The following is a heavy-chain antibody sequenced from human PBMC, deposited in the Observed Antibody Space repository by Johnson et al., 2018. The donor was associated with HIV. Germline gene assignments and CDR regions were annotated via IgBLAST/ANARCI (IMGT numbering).Heavy chain of an antibody. CDR2: ISSSGSNK. V-gene: IGHV3-11*04. D-gene: IGHD1-14*01. J-gene: IGHJ3*02. CDR1: GFTFSDHY. CDR3: ARGFHRGGAFDI. Sequence: QVQLVESGGGLVQPGGSLRLSCAASGFTFSDHYMDWVRQAPGKGLEWVSYISSSGSNKYYADSVKGRFTISRDNSKNTLYLQMNSLRAEDTAVYYCARGFHRGGAFDIWGQGTMVTVSS.